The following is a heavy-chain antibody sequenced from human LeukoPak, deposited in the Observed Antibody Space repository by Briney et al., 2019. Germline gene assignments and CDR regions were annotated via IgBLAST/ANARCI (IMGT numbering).Heavy chain of an antibody. V-gene: IGHV3-11*04. CDR2: ISTSGTTM. Sequence: NPGGSLRLSCAASGFTFSDYYMSWIRQAPGKGLEWVSYISTSGTTMYYADSVKGRFTISRDNAKNSLYLQMNSLRAEDTAVYYCAKLHGYNFDYWGQGTLVTVSS. D-gene: IGHD5-24*01. J-gene: IGHJ4*02. CDR1: GFTFSDYY. CDR3: AKLHGYNFDY.